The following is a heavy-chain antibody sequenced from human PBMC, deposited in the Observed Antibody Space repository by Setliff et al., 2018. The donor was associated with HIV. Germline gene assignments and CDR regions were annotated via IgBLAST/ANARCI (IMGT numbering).Heavy chain of an antibody. D-gene: IGHD1-26*01. J-gene: IGHJ4*02. CDR2: IFYSGST. CDR3: ARERLRATSPFDN. V-gene: IGHV4-39*07. CDR1: SGSISSSNHY. Sequence: SETLSLTCTVSSGSISSSNHYWGWIRQPPGKGLEWIGSIFYSGSTDYNPSLKSRVTMSVDTSTNQFSLKLRSVTAADTAVYYCARERLRATSPFDNWGQGTLVTVSS.